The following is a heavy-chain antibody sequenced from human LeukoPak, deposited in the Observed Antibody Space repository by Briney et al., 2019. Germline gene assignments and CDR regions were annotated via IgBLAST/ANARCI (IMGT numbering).Heavy chain of an antibody. CDR3: ARGQSGYSVVCSSYYFDY. V-gene: IGHV4-59*01. D-gene: IGHD3-3*01. Sequence: SETLSLTCTVSAGSISSYYWSWIRQPPGKGMEWIGYIYYSGSTNYNPSLKSRVTISVDTSKNQFSLKLSSVTAADTAVCYCARGQSGYSVVCSSYYFDYWGQGTLVTVSS. J-gene: IGHJ4*02. CDR2: IYYSGST. CDR1: AGSISSYY.